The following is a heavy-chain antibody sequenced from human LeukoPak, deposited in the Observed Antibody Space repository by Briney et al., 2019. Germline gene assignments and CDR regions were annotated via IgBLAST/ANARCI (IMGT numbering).Heavy chain of an antibody. Sequence: PSETLPLTCTVSGGSISSYYWSWIRQPPGKGLEWIWYIYYSGSTNYNPSLKSRVTISVDTSKNQFSLKLSSVTAADTAVYYCARDFGYNWNDVTLAFDIWGQGTMVTVSS. V-gene: IGHV4-59*01. CDR3: ARDFGYNWNDVTLAFDI. D-gene: IGHD1-20*01. CDR2: IYYSGST. J-gene: IGHJ3*02. CDR1: GGSISSYY.